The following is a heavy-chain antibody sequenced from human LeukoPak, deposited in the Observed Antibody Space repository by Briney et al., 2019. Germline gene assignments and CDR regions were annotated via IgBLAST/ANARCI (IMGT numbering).Heavy chain of an antibody. CDR2: IYPADSDT. CDR1: GSSFASYW. D-gene: IGHD2-21*01. V-gene: IGHV5-51*01. CDR3: ALAVIASAFDFDI. J-gene: IGHJ3*02. Sequence: GESLKISCQGSGSSFASYWIGWVRQLPGKGLEWMGIIYPADSDTRYSSSFQGQVTISADKSISTAYLQWSSLKASDTAIYYCALAVIASAFDFDIWGQGTMVTVSS.